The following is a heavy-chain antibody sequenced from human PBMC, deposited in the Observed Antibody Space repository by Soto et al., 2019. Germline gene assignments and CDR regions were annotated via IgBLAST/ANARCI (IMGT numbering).Heavy chain of an antibody. D-gene: IGHD3-9*01. V-gene: IGHV4-31*03. CDR2: IYHTGST. CDR3: ARGRHFSISTGPNWFDP. J-gene: IGHJ5*02. CDR1: GGSISSSDSY. Sequence: QVQLQESGPGLVKPSQTLSLTCSVSGGSISSSDSYWSWIRQHPGKGLEWFGYIYHTGSTYYNPSLKSRVTMSVDTSKNQFALQLTSVTAADTAVYFCARGRHFSISTGPNWFDPWGQGTLVTVSS.